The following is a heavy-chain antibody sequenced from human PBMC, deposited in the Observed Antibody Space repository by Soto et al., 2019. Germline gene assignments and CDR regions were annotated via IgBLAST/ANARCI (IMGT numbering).Heavy chain of an antibody. CDR1: GGSISSYY. CDR2: IYYSGST. CDR3: ARSMGYFYGSGSCPHD. V-gene: IGHV4-59*01. D-gene: IGHD3-10*01. Sequence: SETLSLTCTVSGGSISSYYWSWIRQPPGKGLEWIGYIYYSGSTNYNPSLKSRVTISVDTSKNQFSLKLSSVTAADTAVYYCARSMGYFYGSGSCPHDWGQGTLVTVSS. J-gene: IGHJ4*02.